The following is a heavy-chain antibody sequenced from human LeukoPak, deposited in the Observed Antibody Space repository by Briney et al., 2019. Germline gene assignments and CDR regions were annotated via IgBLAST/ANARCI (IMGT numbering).Heavy chain of an antibody. Sequence: GESLKISCQGSGYTFSNYWIAWVRQMPGKGLEWMGIIYPSDSDARYSPYLQGRVTFSADTSISTAYMQWHSLKASDTAIYFCARLFWGYAGSDGGGDFWGQGTLVTVSS. CDR3: ARLFWGYAGSDGGGDF. CDR2: IYPSDSDA. V-gene: IGHV5-51*01. CDR1: GYTFSNYW. D-gene: IGHD3-16*01. J-gene: IGHJ4*02.